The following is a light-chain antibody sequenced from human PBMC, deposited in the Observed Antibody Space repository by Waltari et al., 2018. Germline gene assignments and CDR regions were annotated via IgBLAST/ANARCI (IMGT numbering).Light chain of an antibody. CDR2: DVT. CDR3: SSQTLDGLVL. CDR1: GRAAGASEY. Sequence: QSALTQPASVSGCHGQSITISCSVVGRAAGASEYVYWHQHHPGKAPQVIIYDVTNRPSGVSDRFSASKSANTASLTISRLQPEDEADYYCSSQTLDGLVLFGGGTRLTVL. V-gene: IGLV2-14*03. J-gene: IGLJ2*01.